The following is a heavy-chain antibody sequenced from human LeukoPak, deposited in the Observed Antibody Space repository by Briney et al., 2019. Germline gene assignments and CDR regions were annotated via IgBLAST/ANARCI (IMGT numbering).Heavy chain of an antibody. J-gene: IGHJ4*02. CDR2: ISSSGSTI. CDR1: GLTFSSYN. CDR3: ARLEYYYVSGNYYKLFDY. V-gene: IGHV3-48*02. D-gene: IGHD3-10*01. Sequence: PGGSLRLSCAASGLTFSSYNMNWVRQAPGKGLEWVSDISSSGSTIYFADSVEGRFTISRDNAKNSLYLQMNSLRDEGTAVYYCARLEYYYVSGNYYKLFDYWGQGTLVTVCS.